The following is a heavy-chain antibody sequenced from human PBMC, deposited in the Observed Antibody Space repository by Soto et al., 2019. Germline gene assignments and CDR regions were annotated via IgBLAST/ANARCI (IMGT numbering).Heavy chain of an antibody. V-gene: IGHV2-5*02. J-gene: IGHJ4*02. CDR1: GFSLSTSGVG. D-gene: IGHD3-9*01. Sequence: QITLKASGPTLEKPTQTLTLTCAFSGFSLSTSGVGVGWIRQPPGKALEWLAVIYWDDSKHYSPSLRCRLTITKDTPKNQVGLTMTNMDPMDTGTYYCAHKGPEDWRLAYWGQGPRVTVSS. CDR2: IYWDDSK. CDR3: AHKGPEDWRLAY.